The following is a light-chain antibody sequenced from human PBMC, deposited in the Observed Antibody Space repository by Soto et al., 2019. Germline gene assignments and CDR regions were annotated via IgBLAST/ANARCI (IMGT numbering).Light chain of an antibody. CDR3: QQSCIAPS. CDR1: QSISSF. V-gene: IGKV1-39*01. Sequence: DIQMTQSPSSLSASVGDRVTITCRASQSISSFLNWYQQKPGRAPKLLIYAASSLQSGVPSRFSGSGSGTDFTLTISSLQPEDFATYYCQQSCIAPSFGGGSKVEIK. J-gene: IGKJ4*01. CDR2: AAS.